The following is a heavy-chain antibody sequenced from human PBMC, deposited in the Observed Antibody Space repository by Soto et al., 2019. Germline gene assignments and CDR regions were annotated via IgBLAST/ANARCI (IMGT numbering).Heavy chain of an antibody. CDR1: GFTFDDYG. V-gene: IGHV3-20*04. D-gene: IGHD2-15*01. Sequence: EVQLVESGGGVVRPGGSLRLSCAASGFTFDDYGMSWVRQAPGKGLEWVSGINWNGGSTGYADSVKSRFTISRDNAKNSLYLQMNRLRAEDMALYYCARGRVVAATCPFDYWGQGALVTVSS. CDR2: INWNGGST. J-gene: IGHJ4*02. CDR3: ARGRVVAATCPFDY.